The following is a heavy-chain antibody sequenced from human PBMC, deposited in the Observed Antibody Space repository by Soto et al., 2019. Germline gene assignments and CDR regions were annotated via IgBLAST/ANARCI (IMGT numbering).Heavy chain of an antibody. CDR2: INHSGSA. V-gene: IGHV4-34*01. CDR3: ARGLIAGSHYSGGWYYFDS. D-gene: IGHD6-19*01. CDR1: GESFSGHI. J-gene: IGHJ4*02. Sequence: QVQLQQSGAGLLKPSETLSLTCAVYGESFSGHIWTWIRQTPGKGLQWIGQINHSGSASYNPSLKGRVTISVHTSNSLFSLELSSVTAADTAVYYCARGLIAGSHYSGGWYYFDSWGQGTHVTVSS.